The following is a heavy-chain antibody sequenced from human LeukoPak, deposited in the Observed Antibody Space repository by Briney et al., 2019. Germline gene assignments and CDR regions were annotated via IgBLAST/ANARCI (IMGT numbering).Heavy chain of an antibody. CDR2: IRYDGSNK. CDR3: ARGPYRFGELFGLPSACYN. J-gene: IGHJ4*02. V-gene: IGHV3-30*02. CDR1: GFTFSSYG. D-gene: IGHD3-10*01. Sequence: GGSLRLSCAASGFTFSSYGMHWVRQAPGKGLEWVAFIRYDGSNKYYADSVKGRFTISRDNSKNTLYLQMNSLRAEDTAVYYCARGPYRFGELFGLPSACYNWGQGTLLTVSS.